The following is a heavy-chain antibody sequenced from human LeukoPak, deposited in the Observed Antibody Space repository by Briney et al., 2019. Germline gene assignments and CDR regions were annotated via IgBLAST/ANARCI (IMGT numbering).Heavy chain of an antibody. CDR2: IRYDGSNK. CDR1: GFTFSSCG. J-gene: IGHJ5*02. CDR3: ARVRAPSSDFDP. Sequence: GGSLGLSCAASGFTFSSCGMHWVRQAPGKGLEWVAFIRYDGSNKYYADSVKGRFAISRDNAKNSLYLQMNSLRAEDTALYHCARVRAPSSDFDPWGQGTLVTVSS. D-gene: IGHD6-6*01. V-gene: IGHV3-30*02.